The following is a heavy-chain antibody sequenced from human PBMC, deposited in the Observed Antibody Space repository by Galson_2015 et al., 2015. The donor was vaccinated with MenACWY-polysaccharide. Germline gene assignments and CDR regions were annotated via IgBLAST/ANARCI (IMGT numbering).Heavy chain of an antibody. CDR2: ISYDGDRQ. CDR3: ARDGYSLGYYSAL. Sequence: SLRLSCAASGFTFSNFSMHWVRQAPGKGLEWVALISYDGDRQYYVDSVKGRFTVSRDNSKNTVYLQMDSLRTEDSAVYFCARDGYSLGYYSALWGQGTLVTVS. J-gene: IGHJ4*02. V-gene: IGHV3-30*03. CDR1: GFTFSNFS. D-gene: IGHD5-18*01.